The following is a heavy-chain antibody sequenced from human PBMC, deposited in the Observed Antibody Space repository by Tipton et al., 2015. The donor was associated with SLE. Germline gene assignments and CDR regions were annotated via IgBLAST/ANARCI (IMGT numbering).Heavy chain of an antibody. CDR2: IYHSGNT. D-gene: IGHD3-16*01. CDR3: ARMGDRWYFDL. CDR1: GGSISSGVYY. V-gene: IGHV4-31*03. Sequence: TLSLTCTVSGGSISSGVYYWSWIRQHPGKGLEWIGYIYHSGNTYYNPSLKSRVSISVDTSKNQFSLKLSSVTAADTAVYYCARMGDRWYFDLWGRGTLLTVSS. J-gene: IGHJ2*01.